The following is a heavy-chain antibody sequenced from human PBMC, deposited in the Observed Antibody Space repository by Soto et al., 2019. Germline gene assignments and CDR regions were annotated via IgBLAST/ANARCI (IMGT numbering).Heavy chain of an antibody. V-gene: IGHV4-59*01. J-gene: IGHJ4*02. Sequence: QVQLQESGPGLVKPSETLSLTCTVSGGSISSYYWSWIRQPPGKRLEWIGYIYYSGSTNYNPSLTSRVTISVDTSKNQFSLELRSVTAADTAVYYWARDSVGSGYDWGQGTLVTVSS. CDR1: GGSISSYY. CDR2: IYYSGST. CDR3: ARDSVGSGYD. D-gene: IGHD5-12*01.